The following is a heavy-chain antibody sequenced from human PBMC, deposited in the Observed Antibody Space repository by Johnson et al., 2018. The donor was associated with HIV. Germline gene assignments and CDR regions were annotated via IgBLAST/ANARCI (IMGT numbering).Heavy chain of an antibody. D-gene: IGHD1-14*01. CDR1: GFTFSNYG. CDR2: ISYDGSNK. CDR3: ATRDPTYRPGAFDL. V-gene: IGHV3-30*19. J-gene: IGHJ3*01. Sequence: QMQLVESGGGVVQPGRSLRLSCAASGFTFSNYGMHWVRQAPGKGLEWVAVISYDGSNKYYAASVKGRFTISRDNAKNSLYLQMNSLRAEDTAVYYCATRDPTYRPGAFDLWGQGTMVTVSS.